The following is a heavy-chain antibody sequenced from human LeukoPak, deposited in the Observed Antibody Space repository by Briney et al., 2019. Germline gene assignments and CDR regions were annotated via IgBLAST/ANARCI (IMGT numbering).Heavy chain of an antibody. CDR3: AEGPDTAMAR. CDR1: GFTFSSYG. CDR2: ISYDGSNK. D-gene: IGHD5-18*01. J-gene: IGHJ4*02. Sequence: PGGSLRLSCAASGFTFSSYGMHWVRQAPGKGLEWVAVISYDGSNKYYADSVKGRFTISRDNSKNTLYLQMNSLRAEDTAVYYCAEGPDTAMARWGQGTLVTVSS. V-gene: IGHV3-30*18.